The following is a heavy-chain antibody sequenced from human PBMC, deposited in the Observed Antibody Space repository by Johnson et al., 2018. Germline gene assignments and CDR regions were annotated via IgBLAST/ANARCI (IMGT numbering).Heavy chain of an antibody. CDR1: GFTFGDYS. V-gene: IGHV3-11*04. CDR2: ISHTSSPT. J-gene: IGHJ6*03. CDR3: ARDQGHYYEGRISPYYFYYYYMDV. D-gene: IGHD3-22*01. Sequence: QVQLVQSGGGLVEPGGSLRLSCAASGFTFGDYSMTWIRQAPGKGLEWVSYISHTSSPTYYADSVKGRFTVSRDNAKNSLFLQMNSLRAEDTAVYYCARDQGHYYEGRISPYYFYYYYMDVWGKGTTVTVSS.